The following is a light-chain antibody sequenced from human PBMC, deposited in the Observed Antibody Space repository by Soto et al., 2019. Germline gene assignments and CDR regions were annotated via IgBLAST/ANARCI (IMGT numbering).Light chain of an antibody. CDR2: DAT. J-gene: IGKJ5*01. V-gene: IGKV3D-20*01. CDR1: ESVSSNQ. Sequence: VVLTQSPATLSLSPGERAALTCGASESVSSNQLAWYQQKPGLAPRLLIYDATSRASGIPGRFSGSGSGTVFSLTISSLEPEDSALYYCQHYGRSPITFGQGTRLEIK. CDR3: QHYGRSPIT.